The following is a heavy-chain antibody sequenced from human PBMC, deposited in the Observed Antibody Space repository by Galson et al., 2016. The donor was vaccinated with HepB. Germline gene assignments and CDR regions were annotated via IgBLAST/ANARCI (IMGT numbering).Heavy chain of an antibody. CDR1: GFTFSSYA. Sequence: SLRLSCAASGFTFSSYAMSWVRQAPGKGLEWVSVISGRGGSTYYADSVKGRFTISRDNSKNTPYLQMNSLRAEDTAVYYCAKEPRDYFMAKYGMDVWGQGTTVSVSS. J-gene: IGHJ6*02. CDR2: ISGRGGST. D-gene: IGHD5-12*01. V-gene: IGHV3-23*01. CDR3: AKEPRDYFMAKYGMDV.